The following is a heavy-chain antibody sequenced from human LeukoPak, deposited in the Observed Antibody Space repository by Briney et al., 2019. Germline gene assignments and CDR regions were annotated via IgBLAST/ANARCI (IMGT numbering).Heavy chain of an antibody. CDR1: GGSISSYY. CDR2: IYCSGST. D-gene: IGHD3-10*01. Sequence: SETLSLTCTVSGGSISSYYWSWIRQPPGKGLEWIGYIYCSGSTNYNPSLKSRVTISVDTSKNQFSLKLSSVTAADTAVYYCARGDTMVRGVIAYYYYGMDVWGKGTTVTVSS. CDR3: ARGDTMVRGVIAYYYYGMDV. V-gene: IGHV4-59*01. J-gene: IGHJ6*04.